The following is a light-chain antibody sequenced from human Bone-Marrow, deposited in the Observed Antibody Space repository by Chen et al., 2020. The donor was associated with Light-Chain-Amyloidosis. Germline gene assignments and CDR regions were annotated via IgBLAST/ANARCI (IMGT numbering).Light chain of an antibody. V-gene: IGLV1-47*01. CDR2: RNN. J-gene: IGLJ1*01. Sequence: QSVLTQPPSASGTPGQRVTISCSGASSNIGINYVYWYQHVPGAAPNHLIHRNNQRPSGVPDRFSASKSGTSAFLAISGLRSEDEADYYCAAWDGSLSGYVFGTGTKVIVL. CDR1: SSNIGINY. CDR3: AAWDGSLSGYV.